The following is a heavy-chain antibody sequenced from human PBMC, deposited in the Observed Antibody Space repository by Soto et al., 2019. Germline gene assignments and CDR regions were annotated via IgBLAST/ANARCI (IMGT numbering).Heavy chain of an antibody. CDR1: GFSVSSRSYH. Sequence: KTSETLSLTCTVSGFSVSSRSYHWSWIRQTPGKGLEWIGNIYYSGSTNYNPSLKSRGTISLDTSKNQFSLQLSSVTAADTAVYYCASMSIAARYNAYWRQGTLVTVSS. CDR2: IYYSGST. D-gene: IGHD6-6*01. J-gene: IGHJ4*02. CDR3: ASMSIAARYNAY. V-gene: IGHV4-61*01.